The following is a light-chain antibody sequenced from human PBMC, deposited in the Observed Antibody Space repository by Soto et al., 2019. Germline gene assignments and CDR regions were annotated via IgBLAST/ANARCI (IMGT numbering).Light chain of an antibody. CDR1: NSNIGSNT. V-gene: IGLV1-44*01. CDR3: AAWDDSLNGFYV. Sequence: QSVLIQPLSASGTPGQRVTMSCSGSNSNIGSNTANWYQQLPGTAPKLLIHSNSQRPSGVPDRFSGSKSVTSASLAISGLQSEDEADYYCAAWDDSLNGFYVFRTGTKVTVL. CDR2: SNS. J-gene: IGLJ1*01.